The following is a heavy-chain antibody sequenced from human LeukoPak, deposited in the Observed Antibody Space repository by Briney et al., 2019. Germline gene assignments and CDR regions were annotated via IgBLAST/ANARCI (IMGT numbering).Heavy chain of an antibody. CDR1: GGSISSYY. J-gene: IGHJ5*02. CDR3: ASTYSSSWYGGDWFDP. Sequence: SETLSLTCTVSGGSISSYYWSWIRQPPGKGLEWIGYIYYSGSTNYNPSLKSRVTISVDTSKNQFSLKLSSVTAADTAAYYCASTYSSSWYGGDWFDPWGQGTLVTVSS. V-gene: IGHV4-59*08. D-gene: IGHD6-13*01. CDR2: IYYSGST.